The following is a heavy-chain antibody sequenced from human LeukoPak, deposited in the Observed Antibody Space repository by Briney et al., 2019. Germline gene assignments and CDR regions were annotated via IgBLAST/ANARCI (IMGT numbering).Heavy chain of an antibody. CDR1: GYTFTGYY. J-gene: IGHJ6*03. D-gene: IGHD4-17*01. Sequence: ASVKVSCKASGYTFTGYYMHWVRQAPGQGLEWMGWINPNSGGTNYAQKFQGRVTITADESTSTAYMELSSLRSEDTAVYYCARGTTVTMIGDVFYYYMDVWGKGTTVTVSS. CDR2: INPNSGGT. CDR3: ARGTTVTMIGDVFYYYMDV. V-gene: IGHV1-2*02.